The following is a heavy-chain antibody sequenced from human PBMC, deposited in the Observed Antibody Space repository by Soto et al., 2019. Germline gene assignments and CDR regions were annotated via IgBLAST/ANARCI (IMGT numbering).Heavy chain of an antibody. J-gene: IGHJ3*02. CDR2: ISSSSSYI. V-gene: IGHV3-21*01. Sequence: GGSLRLSCAASGFTFSSYSMNWVRQAPGKGLEWVSSISSSSSYIYYADSVKGRFTISRDNAKNSLYLQMNSLRAEDTAVYYCARAGANWGDAFDIWGQGTMVTVSS. CDR3: ARAGANWGDAFDI. D-gene: IGHD7-27*01. CDR1: GFTFSSYS.